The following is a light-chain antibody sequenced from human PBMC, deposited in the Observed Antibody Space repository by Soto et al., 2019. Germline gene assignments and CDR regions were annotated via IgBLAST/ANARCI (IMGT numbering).Light chain of an antibody. Sequence: QSALTQPPSASGSPGQSITISCTGASSDVGGYYFVSWYQQHPGKAPKLMIYDVTKRPSGVADRCSGSKSGDTASLTVSGVQSDDEADDYCSDYGGSSTPVAVGGGTTLTVL. V-gene: IGLV2-8*01. CDR1: SSDVGGYYF. J-gene: IGLJ2*01. CDR2: DVT. CDR3: SDYGGSSTPVA.